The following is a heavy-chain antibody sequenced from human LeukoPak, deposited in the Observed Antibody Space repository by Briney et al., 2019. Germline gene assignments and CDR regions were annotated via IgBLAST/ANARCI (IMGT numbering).Heavy chain of an antibody. V-gene: IGHV3-23*01. CDR2: ISGSGGST. CDR1: GFTFSSYA. CDR3: AKDRIVVVPAANDHDAFDI. J-gene: IGHJ3*02. Sequence: GGSLRLSCAASGFTFSSYAMSWDRQAPGKGLEWVSAISGSGGSTYYADSVKGRFTISRDNSKNTLYLQMNSLRAEDTAVYYCAKDRIVVVPAANDHDAFDIWGQGTMVTVSS. D-gene: IGHD2-2*01.